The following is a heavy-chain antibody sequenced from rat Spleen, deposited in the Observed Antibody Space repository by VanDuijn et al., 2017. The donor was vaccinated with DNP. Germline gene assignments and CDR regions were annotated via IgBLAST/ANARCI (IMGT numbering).Heavy chain of an antibody. V-gene: IGHV5-7*01. Sequence: EVQLVESGGGLVQPGGSLKLSCAASGFTFSDYAMAWVRQAPKKGLEWVATISYDGSRTYYRDSVKGRFTISRDTAKSTLYLQMDSLGSEDTATYYCARTLTDWFAYWGQGTLVTVSS. J-gene: IGHJ3*01. CDR2: ISYDGSRT. D-gene: IGHD1-11*01. CDR3: ARTLTDWFAY. CDR1: GFTFSDYA.